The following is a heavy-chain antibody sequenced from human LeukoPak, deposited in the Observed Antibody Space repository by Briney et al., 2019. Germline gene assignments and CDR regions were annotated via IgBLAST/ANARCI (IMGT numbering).Heavy chain of an antibody. CDR3: AKDKMGDGFFDY. Sequence: GGSLRLSCAASGFTFSSYAMSWVRQAPGKGLERVSAISGSGGSTYYADSVKGRFTISRDNSKNTLYLQMNSLRAEDTAVYYCAKDKMGDGFFDYWGQGTLVTVSS. D-gene: IGHD5-24*01. CDR1: GFTFSSYA. J-gene: IGHJ4*02. CDR2: ISGSGGST. V-gene: IGHV3-23*01.